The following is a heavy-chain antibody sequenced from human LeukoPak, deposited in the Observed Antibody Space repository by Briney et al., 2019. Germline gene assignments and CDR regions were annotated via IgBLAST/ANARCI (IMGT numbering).Heavy chain of an antibody. V-gene: IGHV4-4*07. CDR2: LFPSGTT. CDR1: SGSISSYY. CDR3: ARGGGNSRIDQ. Sequence: SETLSLTCTVSSGSISSYYWNWIRQPAGKGLEWIERLFPSGTTNHNPSLKSRVTMSVDTSKNQFSLNLSSVTAADTAVYYCARGGGNSRIDQWGQGSLVTVSS. D-gene: IGHD3-16*01. J-gene: IGHJ4*02.